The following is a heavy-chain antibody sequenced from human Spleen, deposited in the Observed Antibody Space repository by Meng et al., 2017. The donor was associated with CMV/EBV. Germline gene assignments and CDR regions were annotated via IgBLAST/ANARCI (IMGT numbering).Heavy chain of an antibody. CDR1: GESLSGYQ. CDR3: AKGSVRVGRYYYYGIDV. Sequence: SETLSLTCNVSGESLSGYQWTWIRQPPGQGLEWIGEINHGGTTNYNPSLTSRLSISIDTSKNQFSLKLNSLTAADTAVYYCAKGSVRVGRYYYYGIDVWGQGTTVTVSS. CDR2: INHGGTT. J-gene: IGHJ6*02. V-gene: IGHV4-34*01.